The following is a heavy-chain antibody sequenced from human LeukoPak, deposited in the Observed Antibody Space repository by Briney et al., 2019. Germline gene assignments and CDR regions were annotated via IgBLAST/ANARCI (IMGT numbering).Heavy chain of an antibody. D-gene: IGHD3-22*01. Sequence: GGSLRLSCAASGFTFSSYAMHWVRQAPGKGLEWVAVISYDGSNKYYADSVKGRFTISRDNSKNTLYLQMNSLRAEDTAVYYCARVYDSSGYSIYYYYYYSMDVWGQGTTVTVSS. V-gene: IGHV3-30-3*01. CDR1: GFTFSSYA. CDR2: ISYDGSNK. J-gene: IGHJ6*02. CDR3: ARVYDSSGYSIYYYYYYSMDV.